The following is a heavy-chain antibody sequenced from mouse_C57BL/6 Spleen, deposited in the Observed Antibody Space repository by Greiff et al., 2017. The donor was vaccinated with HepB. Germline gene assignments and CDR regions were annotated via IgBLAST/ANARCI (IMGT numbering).Heavy chain of an antibody. CDR1: GYSITSGYY. J-gene: IGHJ2*01. CDR2: ISYDGSN. V-gene: IGHV3-6*01. D-gene: IGHD3-2*02. Sequence: EVKLMESGPGLVKPSQSLSLTCSVTGYSITSGYYWNWIRQFPGNKLEWMGYISYDGSNNYNPSLKNRISITRYTSKNQFVLKLNSVTTEDTATYYCARAGRQLRAFDYWGQGTTLTVSS. CDR3: ARAGRQLRAFDY.